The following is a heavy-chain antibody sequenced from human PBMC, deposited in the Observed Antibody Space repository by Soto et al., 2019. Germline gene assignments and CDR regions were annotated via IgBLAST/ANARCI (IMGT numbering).Heavy chain of an antibody. CDR3: ARRYCTNGVCYRGGNYFDY. D-gene: IGHD2-8*01. Sequence: GASVKVSCKASGGTFSSYTISWVRQAPGQGLEWMGRIIPILGIANYAQKFQGRVTITADKSTSTAYMELSSLRSEDTAVYYCARRYCTNGVCYRGGNYFDYWGQGTLVTVSS. CDR2: IIPILGIA. V-gene: IGHV1-69*02. CDR1: GGTFSSYT. J-gene: IGHJ4*02.